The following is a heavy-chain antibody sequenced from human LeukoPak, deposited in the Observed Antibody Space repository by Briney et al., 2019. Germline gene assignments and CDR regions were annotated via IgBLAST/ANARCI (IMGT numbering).Heavy chain of an antibody. V-gene: IGHV3-21*01. D-gene: IGHD3-3*01. J-gene: IGHJ4*02. Sequence: NPGGSLRLSCAASGFTFSSYSMNWVRQAPGKGLEWVSSISSSSSYIYYADSVKGRFTISRDNAKNSLYLQMNSLRAEDTAVYYCARDLSPTIFGVVILDYWGQGTLVTVSS. CDR3: ARDLSPTIFGVVILDY. CDR2: ISSSSSYI. CDR1: GFTFSSYS.